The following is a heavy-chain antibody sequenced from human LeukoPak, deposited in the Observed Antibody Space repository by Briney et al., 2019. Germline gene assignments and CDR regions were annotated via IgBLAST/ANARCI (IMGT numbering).Heavy chain of an antibody. V-gene: IGHV4-61*02. D-gene: IGHD3-22*01. CDR2: IYTSGST. CDR3: ARWYYYDREAFDI. CDR1: GGSISSGSYY. J-gene: IGHJ3*02. Sequence: SQTLSLTCTVSGGSISSGSYYWSWIRQPAGKGLEWIGRIYTSGSTNYNPSLKSRVTISVDTSKNQFSLKLSSVTAADTAVYYCARWYYYDREAFDIWGQGTMVTVSS.